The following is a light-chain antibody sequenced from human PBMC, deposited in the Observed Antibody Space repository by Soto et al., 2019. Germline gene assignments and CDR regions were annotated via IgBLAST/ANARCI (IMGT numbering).Light chain of an antibody. J-gene: IGKJ1*01. V-gene: IGKV3-20*01. CDR2: GAS. CDR3: KQYSIWRT. CDR1: QSVSSNS. Sequence: ELVLTQSPDTPCLSPGAKATLSCRASQSVSSNSLAWYQQKPGQAPRLLIYGASSRATGIPDRFSGSGSGTEFTLTISSLQSEDFAVYYCKQYSIWRTVGQGTKVDIK.